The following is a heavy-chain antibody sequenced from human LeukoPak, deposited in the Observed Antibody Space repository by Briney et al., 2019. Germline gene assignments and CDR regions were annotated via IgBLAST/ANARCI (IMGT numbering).Heavy chain of an antibody. V-gene: IGHV3-7*01. D-gene: IGHD5-12*01. CDR2: IKQDGSEK. CDR1: GFTFSSYW. Sequence: PGGSLGLSCAASGFTFSSYWMSWVRQAPGKGLKWVANIKQDGSEKYYVDSVKGRFTISRDNAKNSLYLQMNSLRAEDTVVYYCASLYIQWLRWSSLDYYYGMDVWGQGTTVTVSS. CDR3: ASLYIQWLRWSSLDYYYGMDV. J-gene: IGHJ6*02.